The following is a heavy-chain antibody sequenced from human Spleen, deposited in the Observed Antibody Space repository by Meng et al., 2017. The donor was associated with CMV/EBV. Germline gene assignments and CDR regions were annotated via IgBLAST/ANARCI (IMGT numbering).Heavy chain of an antibody. CDR1: GYSLTTLS. CDR3: ATRQFGIVVARAFNI. Sequence: ASVKVSCKVSGYSLTTLSMHWVRQAPGRRPEWMGGFDAEDGKTIYAQKFQGRVTLTEDTSKDTAYMKLTSLRSEDTAVYYCATRQFGIVVARAFNIWGQGTMVTVSS. CDR2: FDAEDGKT. D-gene: IGHD2-15*01. V-gene: IGHV1-24*01. J-gene: IGHJ3*02.